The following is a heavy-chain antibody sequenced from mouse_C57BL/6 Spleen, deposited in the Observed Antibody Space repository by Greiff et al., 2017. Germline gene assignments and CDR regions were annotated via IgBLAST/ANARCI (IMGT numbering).Heavy chain of an antibody. CDR1: GYTFTSYW. Sequence: VQLQQSGAELVKPGASVKLSCKASGYTFTSYWMQWVKQRPGQGLEWIGEIDPSDSYTNYNQKFKGKATLTVDTSSSTAYMQLSSLTSEDSAVYDSESVHFDYWGQGTTLTVSA. CDR2: IDPSDSYT. J-gene: IGHJ2*01. CDR3: ESVHFDY. V-gene: IGHV1-50*01.